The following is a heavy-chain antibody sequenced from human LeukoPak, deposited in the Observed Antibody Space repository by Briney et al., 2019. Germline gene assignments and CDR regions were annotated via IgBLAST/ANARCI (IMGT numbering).Heavy chain of an antibody. J-gene: IGHJ5*02. V-gene: IGHV4-59*01. D-gene: IGHD3-3*01. CDR2: IYYSGST. Sequence: SETLSLTCTVSGGSISSYCWSWIRQPPGKGLEWIGYIYYSGSTNYNPSLKSRVTISVDTSKNQFSLKLSSVTAADTAVYYCARTSHTPGYYRRVWFDPWGQGTLVTVSS. CDR1: GGSISSYC. CDR3: ARTSHTPGYYRRVWFDP.